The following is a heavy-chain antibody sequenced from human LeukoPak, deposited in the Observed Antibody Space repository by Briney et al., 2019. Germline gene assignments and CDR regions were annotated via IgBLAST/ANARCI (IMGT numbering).Heavy chain of an antibody. CDR1: GYTFTGHI. Sequence: GASVKVSCRASGYTFTGHIMHGVQQAPGQGLEWMGRINPNSGDTKFAQKFQGRVTLTRDTSISTAYMEMSSLTSDDTAVYYCARGNGPENSWGQGTLVIVSS. CDR2: INPNSGDT. CDR3: ARGNGPENS. D-gene: IGHD2-8*01. J-gene: IGHJ4*02. V-gene: IGHV1-2*06.